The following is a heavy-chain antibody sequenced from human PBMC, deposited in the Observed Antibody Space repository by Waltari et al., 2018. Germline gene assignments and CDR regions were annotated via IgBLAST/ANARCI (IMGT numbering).Heavy chain of an antibody. Sequence: QVQLQQWGAGLLKASETLSLTCAVYGGSFSGYYWNWIRQAPGKGLGWIGEIKHSGSTNYNPSLKSRVTISVDTSKNQFSLRLTSVTAADTSVYYCARSRLSSQLQARGRRGNWFDPWGQGTLVTVSS. CDR3: ARSRLSSQLQARGRRGNWFDP. D-gene: IGHD3-16*02. V-gene: IGHV4-34*01. CDR1: GGSFSGYY. J-gene: IGHJ5*02. CDR2: IKHSGST.